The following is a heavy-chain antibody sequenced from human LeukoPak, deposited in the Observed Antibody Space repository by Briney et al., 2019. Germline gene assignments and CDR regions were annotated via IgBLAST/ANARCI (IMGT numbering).Heavy chain of an antibody. D-gene: IGHD5-18*01. J-gene: IGHJ5*02. CDR1: GGSFSSYG. CDR2: IIRMLGRS. Sequence: ASVKVSCKASGGSFSSYGISWVRQAPGQGLEWMGGIIRMLGRSNYAQKFQGRVTISTDESTSTAYMEMSSLRSEDTAVYYCAREDHTANNWFDPWGQGTLVTVSS. V-gene: IGHV1-69*05. CDR3: AREDHTANNWFDP.